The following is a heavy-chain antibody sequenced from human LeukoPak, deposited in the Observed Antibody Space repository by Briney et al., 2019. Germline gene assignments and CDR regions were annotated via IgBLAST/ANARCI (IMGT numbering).Heavy chain of an antibody. CDR1: GFTVSSNY. J-gene: IGHJ4*02. CDR3: ARGGLARQYYFDY. CDR2: IYSGGST. V-gene: IGHV3-53*01. Sequence: PGGSLRLSCVASGFTVSSNYMSWVRQAPGKGLEWVSVIYSGGSTYYADSVKGRFTISRDNSKNTLYLQMNSLRAEDTAVYYCARGGLARQYYFDYWGQGTLVTVSS. D-gene: IGHD2-21*01.